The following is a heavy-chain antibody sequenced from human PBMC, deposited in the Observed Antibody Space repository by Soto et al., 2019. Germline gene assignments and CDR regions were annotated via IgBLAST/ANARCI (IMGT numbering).Heavy chain of an antibody. D-gene: IGHD6-13*01. V-gene: IGHV1-46*01. CDR3: ARDLAAAAY. CDR2: INPLPTSGST. Sequence: QVQLVQSGAEVKKPGASVKVSCKASGYIFTNYYIHWVRQAPGQGLEWMAIINPLPTSGSTNYAQEFRGRVTVXXDTSTSXVYMXLXXXRSDDTAIYYCARDLAAAAYWGQGTLVTVSS. CDR1: GYIFTNYY. J-gene: IGHJ4*02.